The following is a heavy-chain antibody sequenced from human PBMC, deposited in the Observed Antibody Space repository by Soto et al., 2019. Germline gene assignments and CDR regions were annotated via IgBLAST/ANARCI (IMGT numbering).Heavy chain of an antibody. D-gene: IGHD6-19*01. CDR1: GFTFSSYA. V-gene: IGHV3-30-3*01. CDR2: ISYDGSNK. CDR3: ARPSGWYSREIDY. J-gene: IGHJ4*02. Sequence: GGSLRLSCAASGFTFSSYAMHWVRQAPGKGLEWVAVISYDGSNKYYADSVKGRFTISRDNSKNTLYLQMNSLRAEDTAVYYCARPSGWYSREIDYWGQGTLVTVSS.